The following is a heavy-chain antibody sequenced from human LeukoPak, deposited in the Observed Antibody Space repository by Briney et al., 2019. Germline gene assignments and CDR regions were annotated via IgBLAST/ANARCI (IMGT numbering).Heavy chain of an antibody. CDR1: GFTFSSYG. J-gene: IGHJ3*02. D-gene: IGHD6-19*01. V-gene: IGHV3-30*18. Sequence: PVRSLRLSCAASGFTFSSYGMHWVRQAPGKGLEWVAVISYDGSNKYYADSVKGRFTISRDNSKNTLYLQMNSLRAEDTAVYYCAKDGGLSSVAGPLGAFDIWGQGTMVTVSS. CDR2: ISYDGSNK. CDR3: AKDGGLSSVAGPLGAFDI.